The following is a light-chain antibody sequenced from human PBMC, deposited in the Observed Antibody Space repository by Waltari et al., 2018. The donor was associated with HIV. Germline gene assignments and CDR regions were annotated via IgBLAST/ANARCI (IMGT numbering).Light chain of an antibody. CDR2: KSS. Sequence: DIQMTQSPSTMSASVGDRVTITCRASQSISTWLAWYQQKPGKAPKLLIYKSSTLDGGVPSRFSGRRSGTEFTLTISGLQPDDFATYYCQQYHTFTFTFGPGTVVVVK. V-gene: IGKV1-5*03. CDR1: QSISTW. CDR3: QQYHTFTFT. J-gene: IGKJ3*01.